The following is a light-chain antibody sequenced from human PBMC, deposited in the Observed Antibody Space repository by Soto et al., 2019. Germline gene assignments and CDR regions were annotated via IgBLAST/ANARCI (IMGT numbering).Light chain of an antibody. CDR1: QSVGSS. CDR2: DAS. CDR3: QQRSNWPRT. J-gene: IGKJ2*01. Sequence: EIVLTQSPATLSLSPGERATLSCRASQSVGSSLAWFQHKPGQAPRLLIYDASNRATGIPARFSGSGSGTDFTLTIRSLEPEDFAVYYCQQRSNWPRTFGQGTKLEIK. V-gene: IGKV3-11*01.